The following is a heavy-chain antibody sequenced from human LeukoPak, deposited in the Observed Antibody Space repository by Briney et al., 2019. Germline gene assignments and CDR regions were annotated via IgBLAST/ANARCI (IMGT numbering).Heavy chain of an antibody. V-gene: IGHV4-4*07. CDR2: IYTSGST. CDR1: GGSISSHY. J-gene: IGHJ3*02. D-gene: IGHD3-22*01. Sequence: SETLSLTCTVSGGSISSHYWSWIRQPAGKGLEWIGRIYTSGSTNYNPSLKSRVTISVDTSKNQFSLKLSSVTAADTAVYYCARGPDYYDSSGYDAFDIWGQGTMVTVSS. CDR3: ARGPDYYDSSGYDAFDI.